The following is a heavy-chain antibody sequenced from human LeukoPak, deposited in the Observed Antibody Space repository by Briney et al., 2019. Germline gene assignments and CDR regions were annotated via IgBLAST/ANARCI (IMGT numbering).Heavy chain of an antibody. CDR3: AKEFNSSPRGDY. J-gene: IGHJ4*02. CDR2: IRYDGSN. V-gene: IGHV3-30*02. Sequence: GGSLRLSCAASGFIFSKYDMHWVRQAPGKGLEWVAFIRYDGSNNYADSVKGRFTISRDNSKNTLYLQMNSLRVEDTAVYYCAKEFNSSPRGDYWGQGTLVTVSS. CDR1: GFIFSKYD. D-gene: IGHD6-13*01.